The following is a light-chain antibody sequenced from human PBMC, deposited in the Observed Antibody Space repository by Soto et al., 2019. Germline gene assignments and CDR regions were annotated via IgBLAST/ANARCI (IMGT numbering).Light chain of an antibody. V-gene: IGKV1-5*03. CDR3: QRYDSFRT. Sequence: DIQMTQSPSTLSGSVGDRVTITCRASQTISNWLAWYQQKPGKVPKLLIYKASTLESGVPSRFSGSASGTEFTLTISSLQPDDFATYYCQRYDSFRTFGQGTKVDIK. CDR2: KAS. CDR1: QTISNW. J-gene: IGKJ1*01.